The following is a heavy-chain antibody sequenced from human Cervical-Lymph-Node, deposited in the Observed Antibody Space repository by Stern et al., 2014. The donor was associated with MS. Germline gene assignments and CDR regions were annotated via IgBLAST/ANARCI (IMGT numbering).Heavy chain of an antibody. CDR2: IISSSSTI. V-gene: IGHV3-48*02. CDR1: GFTFSSYS. D-gene: IGHD3-22*01. Sequence: VQLVESGGGLVPPGGSLRLSCAASGFTFSSYSMNWVRQAPGKGLEWVSYIISSSSTISYADSVKGRFTISRDNAKNSLNLQMNSLRDEDTAVYYCARAPADYYDSSGYTSPAFDIWGQGTMVTVSS. J-gene: IGHJ3*02. CDR3: ARAPADYYDSSGYTSPAFDI.